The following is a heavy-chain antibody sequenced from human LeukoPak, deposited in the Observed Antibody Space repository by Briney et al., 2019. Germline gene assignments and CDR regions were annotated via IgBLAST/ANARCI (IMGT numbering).Heavy chain of an antibody. Sequence: SVKVSCKASGGTFSSYAISWVRQAPGQGLEWMGGIIPIFGTANYAQKFQGRVTITADESTSTAYMKLSSLRSEETAVYYCARIPRGYSSGWYARGHFDYWGQGTLVTVSS. V-gene: IGHV1-69*01. J-gene: IGHJ4*02. CDR3: ARIPRGYSSGWYARGHFDY. D-gene: IGHD6-19*01. CDR1: GGTFSSYA. CDR2: IIPIFGTA.